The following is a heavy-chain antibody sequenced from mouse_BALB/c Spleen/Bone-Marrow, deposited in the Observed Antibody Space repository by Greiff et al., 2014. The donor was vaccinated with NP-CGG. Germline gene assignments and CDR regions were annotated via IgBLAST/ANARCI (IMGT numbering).Heavy chain of an antibody. CDR1: GYTFTSYV. D-gene: IGHD1-1*01. Sequence: EVQLQESGPELVKPGASVKMSCKASGYTFTSYVIHWVKQKPGQGLEWIGYINPYNDGTKYNEKFKGKATLTSDKSSSTAYMEXXXXXXXXXAXYYCARGGYYGPSLYWYFDVWGAGTTVTV. CDR2: INPYNDGT. CDR3: ARGGYYGPSLYWYFDV. J-gene: IGHJ1*01. V-gene: IGHV1-14*01.